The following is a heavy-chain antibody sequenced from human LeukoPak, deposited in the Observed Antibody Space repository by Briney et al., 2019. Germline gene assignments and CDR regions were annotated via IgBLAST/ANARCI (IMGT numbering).Heavy chain of an antibody. CDR1: GYTLTELS. D-gene: IGHD1-26*01. J-gene: IGHJ1*01. V-gene: IGHV1-24*01. Sequence: ASVKVSCKVSGYTLTELSMHWVRQAPGKGLEWMGGFDPEDGETIYAQKFQGRVTMTEDTSTDTAYMELSSLRSEDTAVYYCATSGGLWELLERQYFQHWGQGTLVTVSS. CDR3: ATSGGLWELLERQYFQH. CDR2: FDPEDGET.